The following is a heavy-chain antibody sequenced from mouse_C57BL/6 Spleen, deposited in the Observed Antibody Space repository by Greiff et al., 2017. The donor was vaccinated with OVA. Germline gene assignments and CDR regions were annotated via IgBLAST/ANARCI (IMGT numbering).Heavy chain of an antibody. D-gene: IGHD2-1*01. CDR3: TRGGNYHYYAMDY. Sequence: EVKLVESGEGLVKPGGSLKLSCAASGFTFSSYAMSWVRQTPEKRLEWVAYISSGGDYIYYADTVKGRFTISRDNARNTLYLQMSSLKSEDTAMYYCTRGGNYHYYAMDYWGQGTSVTVSS. J-gene: IGHJ4*01. CDR1: GFTFSSYA. V-gene: IGHV5-9-1*02. CDR2: ISSGGDYI.